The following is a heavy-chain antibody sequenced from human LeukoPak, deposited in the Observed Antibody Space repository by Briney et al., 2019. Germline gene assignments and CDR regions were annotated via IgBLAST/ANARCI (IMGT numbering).Heavy chain of an antibody. CDR2: ISSSSSYI. D-gene: IGHD2-15*01. CDR3: ARDTRDGSDAFDI. J-gene: IGHJ3*02. Sequence: GGSLRLSCAASGFTFSSYSMNWVRQAPGKGLEWVSSISSSSSYIYYADSVKGRFTISRDNAKNSLYLQMNSLRAEDTAVYYCARDTRDGSDAFDIWGQGTMATVSS. V-gene: IGHV3-21*01. CDR1: GFTFSSYS.